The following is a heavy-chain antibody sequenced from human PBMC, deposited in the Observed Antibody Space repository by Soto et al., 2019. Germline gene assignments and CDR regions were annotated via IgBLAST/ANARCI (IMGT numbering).Heavy chain of an antibody. J-gene: IGHJ2*01. Sequence: QVQLEESGGGVVQPGRSLRLSCAASGFTFRSYAMHWVRQAPAKGLEWVAVISFDGTNKDYADSVKGRFTISRDNSKNALYLHMNSLRAEDTAVYYMARLFGYFDLWGRGTLVTVSS. CDR3: ARLFGYFDL. CDR2: ISFDGTNK. CDR1: GFTFRSYA. V-gene: IGHV3-30-3*01.